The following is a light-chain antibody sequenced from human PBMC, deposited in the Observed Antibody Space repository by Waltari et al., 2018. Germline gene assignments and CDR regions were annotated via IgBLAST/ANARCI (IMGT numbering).Light chain of an antibody. CDR2: GAS. CDR3: QQYDNWLGT. Sequence: EIVMTQSPATLSVFPGERATLSCSASQSIRSNLAWYQHKPGQAPRLLIYGASTRATGIPARFSGSGSGTEFTLTISSLQSEDFAVYVCQQYDNWLGTFGQGTKVEIK. J-gene: IGKJ1*01. V-gene: IGKV3-15*01. CDR1: QSIRSN.